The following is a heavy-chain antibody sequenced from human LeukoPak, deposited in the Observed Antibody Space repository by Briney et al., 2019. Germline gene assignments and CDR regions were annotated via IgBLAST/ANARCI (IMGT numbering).Heavy chain of an antibody. CDR2: IYTGGST. Sequence: PGGSLRLSCAASGFTVSSNYMSWVRQAPGKGLEWVSVIYTGGSTYYADSVKGRFTISRDNYKNTLLLQMNSLRAEDTAVYYCARDFGYCSTTSCYDQWGQGTLVTVSS. CDR3: ARDFGYCSTTSCYDQ. V-gene: IGHV3-53*01. J-gene: IGHJ4*02. CDR1: GFTVSSNY. D-gene: IGHD2-2*03.